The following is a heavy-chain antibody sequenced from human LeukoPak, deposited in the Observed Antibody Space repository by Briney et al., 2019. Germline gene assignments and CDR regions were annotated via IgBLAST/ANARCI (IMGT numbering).Heavy chain of an antibody. D-gene: IGHD3-10*01. Sequence: GGSLRLSCAASGFTFSDYSMNWVRQAPGKGLEWVSSISTSSTYIYYADSVKGRFTISRDNSKNTLYLQMNSLRAEDTAVYYCVEGPRGVGAFDIWGQGTMVTVSS. V-gene: IGHV3-21*04. CDR2: ISTSSTYI. J-gene: IGHJ3*02. CDR3: VEGPRGVGAFDI. CDR1: GFTFSDYS.